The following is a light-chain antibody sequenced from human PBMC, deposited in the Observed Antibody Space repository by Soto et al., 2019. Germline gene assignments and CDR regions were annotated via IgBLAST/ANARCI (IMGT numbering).Light chain of an antibody. CDR2: GAS. CDR3: QQYASSPLT. V-gene: IGKV3-20*01. Sequence: EIVLTQSPGTVSLSPGERATLSCRASESVGNNYLAWYQKKRGQAPRLLISGASRRATGVLDRFSGSGTGTVFSLTISRLEPEDSAVYYCQQYASSPLTFGQGTKLEIK. J-gene: IGKJ2*01. CDR1: ESVGNNY.